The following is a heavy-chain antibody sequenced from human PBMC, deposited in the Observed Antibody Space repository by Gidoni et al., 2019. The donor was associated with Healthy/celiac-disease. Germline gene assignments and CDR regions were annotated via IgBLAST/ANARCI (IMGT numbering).Heavy chain of an antibody. CDR2: ISWNRGSI. CDR3: AKVGGGSYSRDY. CDR1: GFTFDDYA. Sequence: EVQLVESGGGWVQPGRSLRLSCAASGFTFDDYAMHWVRQAPGKGLEWVSGISWNRGSIGYADSVKGRFTISRDNAKNSLYLQMNSLRAEDTALYYCAKVGGGSYSRDYWGQGTLVTVSS. J-gene: IGHJ4*02. V-gene: IGHV3-9*01. D-gene: IGHD1-26*01.